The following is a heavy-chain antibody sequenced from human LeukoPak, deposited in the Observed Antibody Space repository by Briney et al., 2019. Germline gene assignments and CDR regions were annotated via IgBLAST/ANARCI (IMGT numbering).Heavy chain of an antibody. CDR2: ISSSSSSYI. V-gene: IGHV3-21*01. CDR3: ARENCGGDCRVNWFDP. CDR1: GFTFSSYS. J-gene: IGHJ5*02. Sequence: GGSLRLSCAASGFTFSSYSMNWVRQAPGKGLEWVSSISSSSSSYIYYADSVKGRFTISRDNAKNSLYLQMNSLRAEDTAVYYCARENCGGDCRVNWFDPWGQGTLVTVSS. D-gene: IGHD2-21*02.